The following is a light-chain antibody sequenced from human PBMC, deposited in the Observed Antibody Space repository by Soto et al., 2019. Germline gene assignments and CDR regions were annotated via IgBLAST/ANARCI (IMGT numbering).Light chain of an antibody. CDR3: QQYDAYSWT. V-gene: IGKV1-5*03. Sequence: DIQMTQSPATLSASVGDRVTITCRASQSISSWLAWYHQRPVKAPKLLVYKASKLESGVPARFSGSGSGTEFTLTISSLEPDDFATYYCQQYDAYSWTFGQGTKVDI. CDR1: QSISSW. J-gene: IGKJ1*01. CDR2: KAS.